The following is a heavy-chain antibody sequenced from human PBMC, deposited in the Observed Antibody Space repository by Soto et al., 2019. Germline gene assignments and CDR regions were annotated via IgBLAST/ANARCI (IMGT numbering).Heavy chain of an antibody. D-gene: IGHD2-2*01. CDR3: ARALYGKAYCSSTSCQTPTLAFDI. Sequence: ASVKVSCKASGYTFTGYYMHWVRQAPGQGLEWMGWINPNSGGTNYAQKFQGWVTMTRDTSISTAYMELSRLRSDDTAVYYCARALYGKAYCSSTSCQTPTLAFDIWGQGTMVTVSS. J-gene: IGHJ3*02. CDR1: GYTFTGYY. CDR2: INPNSGGT. V-gene: IGHV1-2*04.